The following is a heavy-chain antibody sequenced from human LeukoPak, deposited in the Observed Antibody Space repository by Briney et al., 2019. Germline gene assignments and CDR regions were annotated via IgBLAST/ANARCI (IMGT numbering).Heavy chain of an antibody. V-gene: IGHV4-59*08. CDR3: ARHRSDGTYPLDY. Sequence: KPSETLSLTCTVSGGSISHYYWNWIRQPPVPRLEWIGHIYSSGSTTYSPSLKSRVTMSVDTSKNQFYLKLTSVTAADTAVYYCARHRSDGTYPLDYWGQGALVTVSS. J-gene: IGHJ4*02. CDR1: GGSISHYY. D-gene: IGHD1-26*01. CDR2: IYSSGST.